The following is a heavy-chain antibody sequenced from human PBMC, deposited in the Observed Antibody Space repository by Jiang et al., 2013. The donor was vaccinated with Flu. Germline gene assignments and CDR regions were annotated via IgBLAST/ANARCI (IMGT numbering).Heavy chain of an antibody. Sequence: ESGGGLVKPGGSLRLSCAASGLNFSVDYMSWIRQAPGKGLEWISYISHTGSIIYYSDSVRGRFTISRDNAKKSVHLEMNTLRVEDTAIYYCARVETSSGYDAARVDHWGQGTLVTVSS. CDR2: ISHTGSII. J-gene: IGHJ4*02. V-gene: IGHV3-11*04. CDR3: ARVETSSGYDAARVDH. CDR1: GLNFSVDY. D-gene: IGHD6-19*01.